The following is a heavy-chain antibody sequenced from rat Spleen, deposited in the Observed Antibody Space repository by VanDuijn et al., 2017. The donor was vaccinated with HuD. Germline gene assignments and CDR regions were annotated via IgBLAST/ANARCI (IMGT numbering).Heavy chain of an antibody. CDR2: ISNSGST. D-gene: IGHD1-2*01. J-gene: IGHJ3*01. CDR1: GYSITSNY. CDR3: ARYEYYSSPFGY. Sequence: EVQLQESGPGLVKPSQSLSLTCSVTGYSITSNYWGWIRKFPGNKMEWIGHISNSGSTSYNPSLKSQISITRDTSKNQFFLQLNSVITKDTATYYCARYEYYSSPFGYWGQGTLVTVSS. V-gene: IGHV3-1*01.